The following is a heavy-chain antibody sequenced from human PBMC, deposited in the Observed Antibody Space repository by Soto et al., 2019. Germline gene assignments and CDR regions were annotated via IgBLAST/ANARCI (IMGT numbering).Heavy chain of an antibody. V-gene: IGHV3-23*01. CDR2: ISGGGGTT. D-gene: IGHD2-15*01. CDR3: AKGVAAMYFDY. J-gene: IGHJ4*02. Sequence: GGSLRLSCAASGFTFSSYAMSWVRQAPGKGLEWVSGISGGGGTTYYTDSVKGRFTISRDNSKNTLVLQMNSLRAEDTALYYCAKGVAAMYFDYWGQGTLVTVSS. CDR1: GFTFSSYA.